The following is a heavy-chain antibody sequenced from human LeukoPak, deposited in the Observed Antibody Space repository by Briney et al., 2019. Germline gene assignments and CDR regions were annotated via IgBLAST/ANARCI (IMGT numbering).Heavy chain of an antibody. V-gene: IGHV3-48*01. J-gene: IGHJ4*02. CDR3: AKDEGRGGWGY. Sequence: GGSLRLSCAASGFTFSSYSMNWVRQAPGKGLEWVSYISSSSSTIYYADSVKGRFTISRDNAKNSLYLQMNSLRAEDTAVYYCAKDEGRGGWGYWGQGTLVTVSS. D-gene: IGHD1-26*01. CDR2: ISSSSSTI. CDR1: GFTFSSYS.